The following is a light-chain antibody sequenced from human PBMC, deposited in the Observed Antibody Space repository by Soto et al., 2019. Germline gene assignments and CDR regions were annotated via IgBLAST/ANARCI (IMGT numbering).Light chain of an antibody. V-gene: IGKV3-11*01. J-gene: IGKJ5*01. CDR2: DAS. CDR3: QQRSNLPPT. Sequence: EIVLTQYPATLSLSPGERSTLSCMASQSVSSYLAWYQQKPGQAPRLLIYDASNRATGIPARFSGSGSGTDFTLTISSLEPEDFAVYYCQQRSNLPPTFGQGTLLEI. CDR1: QSVSSY.